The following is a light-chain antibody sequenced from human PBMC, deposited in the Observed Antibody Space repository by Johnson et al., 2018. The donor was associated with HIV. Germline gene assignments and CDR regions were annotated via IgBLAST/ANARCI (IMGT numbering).Light chain of an antibody. CDR2: DNN. CDR3: ATWDTSLSTGGV. Sequence: QPVLTQPPSVSAAPGQKVTISCSGSSSNIGNNYVSWYQQLPGTAPKLLIYDNNKRPTGITDRFSGSKSGTSATLGITGLQTGDEADYYCATWDTSLSTGGVFGTGTKVTVL. V-gene: IGLV1-51*01. CDR1: SSNIGNNY. J-gene: IGLJ1*01.